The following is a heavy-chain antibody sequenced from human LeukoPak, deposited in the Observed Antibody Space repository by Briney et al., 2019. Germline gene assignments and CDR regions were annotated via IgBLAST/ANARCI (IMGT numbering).Heavy chain of an antibody. CDR1: GFTFDDYG. D-gene: IGHD3-3*01. J-gene: IGHJ4*02. Sequence: PGGSLRLSCAASGFTFDDYGMSWVRQAPGKGLEWVSGINWNGGSTGYADSVKGRFTISRDNAKNSLYLQMNSLRAEDTALYYCARSYDFWSGYTTACFDHWGQGTLVTVSS. CDR3: ARSYDFWSGYTTACFDH. CDR2: INWNGGST. V-gene: IGHV3-20*04.